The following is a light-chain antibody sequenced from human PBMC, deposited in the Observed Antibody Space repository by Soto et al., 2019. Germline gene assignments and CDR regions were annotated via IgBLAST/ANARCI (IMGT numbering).Light chain of an antibody. V-gene: IGKV1-5*03. CDR1: QSINIW. Sequence: DIQMTQSPSTLSASVGDRVTITCRASQSINIWLAWYQQKPGKAPKLLIYKASSLESGVPSRFSGGGSGTEFTLTISSLQPDDFATYYCQQYSSYWTFGQGTKVDIK. CDR2: KAS. CDR3: QQYSSYWT. J-gene: IGKJ1*01.